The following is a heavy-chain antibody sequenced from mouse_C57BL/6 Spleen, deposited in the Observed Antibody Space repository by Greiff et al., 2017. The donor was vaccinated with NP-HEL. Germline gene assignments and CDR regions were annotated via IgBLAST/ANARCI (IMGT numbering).Heavy chain of an antibody. CDR3: ARRIYYGSSYVRYFDV. D-gene: IGHD1-1*01. CDR2: IDPSDSYT. V-gene: IGHV1-59*01. Sequence: VQLQQSGAELVRPGTSVKLSCKASGYTFTSYWMHWVKQRPGQGLEWIGVIDPSDSYTNYNQKFKGKATLTVDTSSSTAYMQLSSLTSEDSAVYYCARRIYYGSSYVRYFDVWGTGTTVTVSS. CDR1: GYTFTSYW. J-gene: IGHJ1*03.